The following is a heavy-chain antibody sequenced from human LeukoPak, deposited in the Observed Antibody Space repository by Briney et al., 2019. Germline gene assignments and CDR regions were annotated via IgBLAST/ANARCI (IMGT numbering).Heavy chain of an antibody. V-gene: IGHV1-18*01. CDR3: AVGPTYYDFWSGSLYYFDY. Sequence: VASVKVSCKASGGTFSSYAINWVRQAPGQGLEWMGWISAYNGNTNYAQKLQGRVTMTTDTSTSTAYMELRSLRSDDTAVYYCAVGPTYYDFWSGSLYYFDYWGQGTLVTVSS. CDR2: ISAYNGNT. CDR1: GGTFSSYA. D-gene: IGHD3-3*01. J-gene: IGHJ4*02.